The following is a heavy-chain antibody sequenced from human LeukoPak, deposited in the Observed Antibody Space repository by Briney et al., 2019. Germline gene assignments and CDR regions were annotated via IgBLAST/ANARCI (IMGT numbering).Heavy chain of an antibody. CDR2: INPSGGST. J-gene: IGHJ5*02. Sequence: ASVKVSCKASGYTFTSYYMHWVRQAPGQGLEWMGIINPSGGSTSYAQKFQGRVTMTRDTSTSTVYMELSSLRSEDTAVYYCARVKSRGSKDGFGWLDPWGQGTLVTVSS. CDR3: ARVKSRGSKDGFGWLDP. CDR1: GYTFTSYY. V-gene: IGHV1-46*01. D-gene: IGHD3-10*01.